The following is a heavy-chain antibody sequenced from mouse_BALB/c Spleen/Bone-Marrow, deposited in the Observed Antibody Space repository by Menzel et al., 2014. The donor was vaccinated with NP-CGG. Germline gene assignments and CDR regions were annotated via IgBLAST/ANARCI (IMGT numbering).Heavy chain of an antibody. J-gene: IGHJ2*01. CDR1: GFTFSGFG. Sequence: DVKLQESGGGLVQPGGSRKLSCAASGFTFSGFGMHWVRQAPEKGLEWVAYISSGSSTIFYADTVKGRFTISRDNPKNTLFLQMTSLRSEDTAMYYCTRGGNWEDFDYWGQGTTLTVSS. CDR2: ISSGSSTI. V-gene: IGHV5-17*02. D-gene: IGHD4-1*01. CDR3: TRGGNWEDFDY.